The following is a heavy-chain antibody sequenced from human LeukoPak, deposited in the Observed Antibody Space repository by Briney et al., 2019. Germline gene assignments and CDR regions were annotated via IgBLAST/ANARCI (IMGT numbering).Heavy chain of an antibody. CDR3: ARDHPTPNTGYMDV. J-gene: IGHJ6*03. CDR2: IYYSGST. CDR1: GGSISSYY. Sequence: NPSETLSLTCTVSGGSISSYYWSWIRQPPGKGLEWIGYIYYSGSTNYNPSLKSRVTISVDTSKNQFSLKLSSVTAADTAVYYCARDHPTPNTGYMDVWGKGTTVTVSS. V-gene: IGHV4-59*01. D-gene: IGHD2-8*02.